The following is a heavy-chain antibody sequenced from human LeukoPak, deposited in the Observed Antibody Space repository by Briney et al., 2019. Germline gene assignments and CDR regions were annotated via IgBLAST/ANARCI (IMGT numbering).Heavy chain of an antibody. Sequence: GGSLRLSCAASGFTFSSYAMSWVRQAPGKGLEWVSAISGSGGSTYYADSVKGRFTISRDDSKNTLYLQMNSLRAEDMAVYYCARGKYSSSWFDYWGQGTLVTASS. J-gene: IGHJ4*02. V-gene: IGHV3-23*01. CDR2: ISGSGGST. CDR3: ARGKYSSSWFDY. D-gene: IGHD6-13*01. CDR1: GFTFSSYA.